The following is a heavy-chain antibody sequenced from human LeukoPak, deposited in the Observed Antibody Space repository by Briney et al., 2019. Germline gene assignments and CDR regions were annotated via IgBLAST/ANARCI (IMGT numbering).Heavy chain of an antibody. CDR1: GDSVSSNSAA. V-gene: IGHV6-1*01. Sequence: SQTLSLTCAISGDSVSSNSAAWNWIRQSPSRGLEWLGGTYYRSKWYNDYAVSVKSRITINPDTSKSQFSLQLNSVTPEDTAVYYCARDYSAATPIQWLVGYHAGFDYWGQGTLVTVSS. CDR3: ARDYSAATPIQWLVGYHAGFDY. J-gene: IGHJ4*02. D-gene: IGHD6-19*01. CDR2: TYYRSKWYN.